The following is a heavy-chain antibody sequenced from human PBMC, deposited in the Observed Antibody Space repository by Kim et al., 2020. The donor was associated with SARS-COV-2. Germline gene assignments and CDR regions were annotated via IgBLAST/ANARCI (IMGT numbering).Heavy chain of an antibody. CDR2: ISSSGSTI. J-gene: IGHJ4*02. D-gene: IGHD2-21*02. CDR3: ARGHLRAYCGGDCFSYNFDY. CDR1: GFTFSDYY. V-gene: IGHV3-11*01. Sequence: GGSLRLSCAASGFTFSDYYMNWIRQAPGKGLEWVSYISSSGSTIHYTDSVKGRFTISRVSTKNSLYLQMNSLRAEDTAVYYCARGHLRAYCGGDCFSYNFDYWGQGTLVTVSS.